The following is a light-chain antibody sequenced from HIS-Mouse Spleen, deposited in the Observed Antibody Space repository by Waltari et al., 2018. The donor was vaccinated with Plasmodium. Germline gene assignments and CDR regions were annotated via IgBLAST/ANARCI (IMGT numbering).Light chain of an antibody. CDR3: QQYNNWSFT. V-gene: IGKV3-15*01. J-gene: IGKJ3*01. Sequence: EIVMTQSPATLSVSPGESATLSCRASPCVSSNLAWYQQKPGQAPRLRMYGASTRATGIRARFSGSGSGTEFTLTISSLQSEDFAVYYCQQYNNWSFTFGPGTKVDIK. CDR2: GAS. CDR1: PCVSSN.